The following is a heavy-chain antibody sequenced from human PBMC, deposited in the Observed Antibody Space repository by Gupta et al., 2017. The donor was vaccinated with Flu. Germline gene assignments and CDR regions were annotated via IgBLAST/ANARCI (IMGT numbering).Heavy chain of an antibody. Sequence: SYGMHWVRQAPGKGLEWVAGILYDGSDKYYADSVKGRFTISRDDSKKTLFLQMNSLRVEDTAVYYCAKDGVYLNWFDTWGQGTLVTVSS. V-gene: IGHV3-30*18. J-gene: IGHJ5*02. D-gene: IGHD2-8*01. CDR2: ILYDGSDK. CDR3: AKDGVYLNWFDT. CDR1: SYG.